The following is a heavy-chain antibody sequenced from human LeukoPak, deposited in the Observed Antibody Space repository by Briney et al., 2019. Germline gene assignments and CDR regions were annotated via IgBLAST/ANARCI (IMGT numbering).Heavy chain of an antibody. D-gene: IGHD3-22*01. CDR2: IYPTGNT. V-gene: IGHV4-4*07. Sequence: PSETLSLTCSVSGVAINSYYWSWIRQPAGKGPEWLGRIYPTGNTDYNPSLKTRVTMSTDLSKKQFSLRLRSVTAADTAVYYCPRLKFYDSTGYSPAYYMDVGGKGTAVTVSS. J-gene: IGHJ6*03. CDR3: PRLKFYDSTGYSPAYYMDV. CDR1: GVAINSYY.